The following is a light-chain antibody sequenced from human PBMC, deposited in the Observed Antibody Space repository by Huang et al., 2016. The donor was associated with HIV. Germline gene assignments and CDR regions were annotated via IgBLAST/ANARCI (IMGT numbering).Light chain of an antibody. J-gene: IGKJ5*01. V-gene: IGKV3-11*01. CDR2: DAS. Sequence: EIVLTQSPVTLSLSPGERPTLSCRASQSISNYLVWYQQIPGQAPRHLIYDASNRATGIPPRFSGSGSGTDFTLTITSLEPEDFAVYYCQQRRKWPITFGQGTRLEIK. CDR3: QQRRKWPIT. CDR1: QSISNY.